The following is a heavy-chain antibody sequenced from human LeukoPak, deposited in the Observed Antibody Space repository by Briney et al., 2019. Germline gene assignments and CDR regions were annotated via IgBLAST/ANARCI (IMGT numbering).Heavy chain of an antibody. CDR2: ISAYNGNT. CDR3: ARASYYYDSSGFPDY. J-gene: IGHJ4*02. V-gene: IGHV1-18*01. CDR1: GYTFTSYG. D-gene: IGHD3-22*01. Sequence: ASVKVSCTASGYTFTSYGISWVRQAPGQGLEWMGWISAYNGNTNYAQKLQGRVTMTTDTSTSTAYMELRSLRSDDTAVYYCARASYYYDSSGFPDYWGQGTLVTVSS.